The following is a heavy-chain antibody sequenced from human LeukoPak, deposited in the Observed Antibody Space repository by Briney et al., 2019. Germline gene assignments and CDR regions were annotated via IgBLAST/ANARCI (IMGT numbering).Heavy chain of an antibody. D-gene: IGHD5-24*01. V-gene: IGHV4-59*01. CDR3: AREEMASGYYFDY. CDR1: GGSISAYY. Sequence: SETLSLTCTVSGGSISAYYWSWIRQPPGKGLEWIGYIYYSGTTNYNPSLKSRVTISVDTSKNQFYLKLSSVTAADTAVYYCAREEMASGYYFDYWGQGTPVTVSS. J-gene: IGHJ4*02. CDR2: IYYSGTT.